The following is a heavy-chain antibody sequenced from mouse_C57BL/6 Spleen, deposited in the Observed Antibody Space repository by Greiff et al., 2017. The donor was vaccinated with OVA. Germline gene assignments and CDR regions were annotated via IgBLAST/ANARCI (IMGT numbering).Heavy chain of an antibody. CDR1: GYTFTDYY. CDR3: ARRGSPHWYFDV. CDR2: INPNNGGT. D-gene: IGHD1-1*01. J-gene: IGHJ1*03. Sequence: VQLQQSGPELVKPGASVKISCKASGYTFTDYYMNWVKQSHGKSLEWIGDINPNNGGTSYNQKFKGKATLTVDKSSSTAYMELRSLTSEDSAVYYCARRGSPHWYFDVWGTGTTVTVSS. V-gene: IGHV1-26*01.